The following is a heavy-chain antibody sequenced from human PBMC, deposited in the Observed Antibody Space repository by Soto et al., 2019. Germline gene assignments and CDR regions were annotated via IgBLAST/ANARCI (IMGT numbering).Heavy chain of an antibody. V-gene: IGHV3-7*01. Sequence: SRRLSCAAYGFTFGIYWTSCVRQDPGKWPEWLATFKWDVSEKKYLDSVKDRFTTSRDNAKNALYLQMDSLRAEDMAVYYCARDSGYGSRASVNHYLDYWGQGTLVTVSS. CDR3: ARDSGYGSRASVNHYLDY. J-gene: IGHJ4*01. D-gene: IGHD3-10*01. CDR2: FKWDVSEK. CDR1: GFTFGIYW.